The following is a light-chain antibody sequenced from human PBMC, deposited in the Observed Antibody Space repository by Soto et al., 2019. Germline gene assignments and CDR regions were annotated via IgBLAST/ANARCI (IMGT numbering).Light chain of an antibody. CDR3: QQYDALPFS. V-gene: IGKV1-33*01. CDR2: GAS. CDR1: QDISNY. Sequence: DIQMTPSPSSLSASVGDRVTITCQASQDISNYLNWYQQIPGQAPKLLIYGASNLETGVPSRFSGSASGTDFSFAINSLQPEGIATYYCQQYDALPFSFGPATEVDIK. J-gene: IGKJ3*01.